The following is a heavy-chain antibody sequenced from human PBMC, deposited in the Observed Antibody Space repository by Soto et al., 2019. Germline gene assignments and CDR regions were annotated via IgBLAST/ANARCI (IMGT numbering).Heavy chain of an antibody. CDR1: GGSVSSGSYY. Sequence: SETLSLTCTVSGGSVSSGSYYWSWIRQPPGKGLEWIGYIYYSGSTNYNPSLKSRVTISVDTSKNQFSLKLSSVTAADTAVYYCARDCSSTSCYMYYGMDVWGQGTTVTVS. V-gene: IGHV4-61*01. J-gene: IGHJ6*02. CDR3: ARDCSSTSCYMYYGMDV. CDR2: IYYSGST. D-gene: IGHD2-2*02.